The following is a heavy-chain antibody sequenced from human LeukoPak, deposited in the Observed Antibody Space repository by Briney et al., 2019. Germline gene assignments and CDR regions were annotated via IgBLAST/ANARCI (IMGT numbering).Heavy chain of an antibody. CDR2: IYYSGST. J-gene: IGHJ3*02. V-gene: IGHV4-59*01. CDR3: AGGGYSYGYGTGLDAFDI. Sequence: SETLSLTCPVSGGSPSSKYWCWIRHPPGKGMEWIGYIYYSGSTNFNPSLKSRVTISVDTSKNQFSLKLSSVTAADTAVYYCAGGGYSYGYGTGLDAFDIWGQGTMVTVSS. D-gene: IGHD5-18*01. CDR1: GGSPSSKY.